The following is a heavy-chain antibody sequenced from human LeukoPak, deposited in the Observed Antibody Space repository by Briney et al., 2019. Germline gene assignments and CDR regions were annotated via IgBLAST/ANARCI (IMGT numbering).Heavy chain of an antibody. CDR3: ARERPEIDY. CDR2: ISSSGSTI. Sequence: GGSLRLSCAASGFTFSSYEMNWVRQAPGKGLEWVSYISSSGSTIYYADSVKGRFTISRDDAKNSLYLQMNSLRAEDTAVYYCARERPEIDYWGQGTLVTVSS. J-gene: IGHJ4*02. V-gene: IGHV3-48*03. CDR1: GFTFSSYE.